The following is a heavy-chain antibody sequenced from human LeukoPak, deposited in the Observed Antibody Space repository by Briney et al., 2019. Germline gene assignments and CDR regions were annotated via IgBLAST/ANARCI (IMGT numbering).Heavy chain of an antibody. J-gene: IGHJ6*03. CDR3: ARRSSSWFYMDV. CDR1: GFSFSSYG. Sequence: PGGSLRLSCAASGFSFSSYGMHWVRQAPGKGLEWVAVILCDGSNKYYADSVKGRFTISRDNSKNTLYLQLNSLRAEDTALYYCARRSSSWFYMDVWGKGTTVTVSS. D-gene: IGHD6-13*01. CDR2: ILCDGSNK. V-gene: IGHV3-33*01.